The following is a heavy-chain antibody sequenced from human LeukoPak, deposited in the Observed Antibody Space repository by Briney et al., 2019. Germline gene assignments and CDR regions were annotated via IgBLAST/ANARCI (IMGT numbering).Heavy chain of an antibody. Sequence: SETLSLICTVSGGSISGYYWSWIRQSPGKGLEWIGGISYSGSTKYNPSLQSRVTISVDTSKNQFSLNLSSVTAADTALYYCARDFDAWSAYDIWGQGTMVTVSS. V-gene: IGHV4-59*01. CDR1: GGSISGYY. CDR3: ARDFDAWSAYDI. CDR2: ISYSGST. D-gene: IGHD3-16*01. J-gene: IGHJ3*02.